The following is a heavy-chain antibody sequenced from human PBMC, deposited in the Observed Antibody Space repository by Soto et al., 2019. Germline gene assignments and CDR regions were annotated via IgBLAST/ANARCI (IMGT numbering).Heavy chain of an antibody. J-gene: IGHJ6*02. CDR2: ISTDGGSA. V-gene: IGHV3-64D*06. Sequence: LRLSCSASGFSFSTYAMHWVRQAPGKGLEYVSAISTDGGSAYYADYVKGRFTIYRDNSKNALYLQMSRLRVEDTAVYYCAKTGLAVWELMCYYYGMDVWGQGTTVTVSS. CDR3: AKTGLAVWELMCYYYGMDV. CDR1: GFSFSTYA. D-gene: IGHD3-16*01.